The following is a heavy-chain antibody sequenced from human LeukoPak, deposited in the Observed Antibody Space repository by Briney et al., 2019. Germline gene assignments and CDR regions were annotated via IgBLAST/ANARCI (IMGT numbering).Heavy chain of an antibody. J-gene: IGHJ5*02. D-gene: IGHD6-19*01. V-gene: IGHV4-39*01. CDR3: AISAVAGETSWFDP. Sequence: SETLSLICTVSGGSISSSSYYWGWIRQPPGKGLEWIGGIYYSGSTYYNPSLKSRVTISVDTSKNQFSLKLSSVTAADTAVYYCAISAVAGETSWFDPWGQGTLVTVSS. CDR2: IYYSGST. CDR1: GGSISSSSYY.